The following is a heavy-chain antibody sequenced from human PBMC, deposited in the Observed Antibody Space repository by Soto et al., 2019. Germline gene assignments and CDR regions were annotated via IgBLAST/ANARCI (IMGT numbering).Heavy chain of an antibody. Sequence: SETLSLTCAVYGGSFSGYYWSWIRQPPGKGLEWIGEINHSGSTNYNPSLKSRVTISVDTSKNQFSLKLSSVTAADTAVYYCARAYRYCSSTSCYARLGYYYMDVWGKGTTVTVSS. J-gene: IGHJ6*03. V-gene: IGHV4-34*01. CDR2: INHSGST. CDR1: GGSFSGYY. CDR3: ARAYRYCSSTSCYARLGYYYMDV. D-gene: IGHD2-2*01.